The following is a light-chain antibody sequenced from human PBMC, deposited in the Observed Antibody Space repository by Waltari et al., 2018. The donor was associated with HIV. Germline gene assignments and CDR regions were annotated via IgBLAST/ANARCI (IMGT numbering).Light chain of an antibody. CDR2: SSN. CDR3: AAWDDSRNAHVV. V-gene: IGLV1-44*01. CDR1: TSNIGSNS. J-gene: IGLJ2*01. Sequence: QSVLTQPPSASGTPGQRVTISCSGSTSNIGSNSVNWYQQPPGTAPKLLIYSSNQRPLGVPDRFSGSKSGTSASLAISGLQSEDEADYYCAAWDDSRNAHVVFGGGTKLTVL.